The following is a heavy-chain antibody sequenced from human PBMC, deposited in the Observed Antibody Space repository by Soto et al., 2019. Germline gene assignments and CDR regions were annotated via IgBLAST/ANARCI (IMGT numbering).Heavy chain of an antibody. D-gene: IGHD5-18*01. V-gene: IGHV4-34*01. CDR3: ARGSYKKRGYSYGYGNWYFDL. CDR1: GGSFSGYY. J-gene: IGHJ2*01. Sequence: PSETLSLTCAVYGGSFSGYYWSWIRQPPGKGLEWIGEINHSGSTNYNPSLKSRVTISVDTSKNRFSLKLSSVTAADTAVYYCARGSYKKRGYSYGYGNWYFDLWGRGTLVTVSS. CDR2: INHSGST.